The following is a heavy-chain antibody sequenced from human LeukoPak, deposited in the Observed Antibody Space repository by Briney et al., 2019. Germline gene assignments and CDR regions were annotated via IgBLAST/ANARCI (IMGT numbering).Heavy chain of an antibody. D-gene: IGHD6-19*01. CDR3: AKTSSGWYPFDY. Sequence: PGRSLRLSCAASGFTFSSYAMSWVRQAPGKGLEWVSGMSGGGGSTYYADSVKGRFTISRDNSKNTLYLQMNSLRAEDTAIYYCAKTSSGWYPFDYWGQGTLVTVSS. CDR1: GFTFSSYA. CDR2: MSGGGGST. V-gene: IGHV3-23*01. J-gene: IGHJ4*02.